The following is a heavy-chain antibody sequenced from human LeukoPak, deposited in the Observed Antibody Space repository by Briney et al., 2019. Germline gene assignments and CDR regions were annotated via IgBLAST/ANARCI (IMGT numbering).Heavy chain of an antibody. CDR2: FDPEDGET. V-gene: IGHV1-24*01. Sequence: GASVKVSCKVSGYTLTELSMHWVRQAPGKGLEWMGGFDPEDGETIYAQKFQGRVTMTEDTSTDTAYMELSSLRSEDTAVYYCATPGEGYEFFDYWGQGTLVTVSS. J-gene: IGHJ4*02. CDR3: ATPGEGYEFFDY. D-gene: IGHD5-12*01. CDR1: GYTLTELS.